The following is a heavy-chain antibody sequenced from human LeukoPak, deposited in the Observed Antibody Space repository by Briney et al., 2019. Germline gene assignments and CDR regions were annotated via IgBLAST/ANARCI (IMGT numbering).Heavy chain of an antibody. Sequence: SETLSLTCAVYGGPFSGYYWSWIRQPPGKGLEWIGEINHSGSTNYNPSLKSRVTISVDTSKNQFSLKLSSVTAADTAVYCRARGGRGRWLQFVHFDYWGQGTLVTVSS. CDR1: GGPFSGYY. J-gene: IGHJ4*02. D-gene: IGHD5-24*01. CDR2: INHSGST. CDR3: ARGGRGRWLQFVHFDY. V-gene: IGHV4-34*01.